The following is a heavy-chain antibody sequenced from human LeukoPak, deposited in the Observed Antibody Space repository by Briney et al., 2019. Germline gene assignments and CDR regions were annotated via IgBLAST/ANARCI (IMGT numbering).Heavy chain of an antibody. V-gene: IGHV1-46*01. CDR3: AGGGTVTTIDY. Sequence: ASVKVSCKASGYTFTSYYMHWVRQAPGQGLEWMGIINPSGGSTSYAQKFQGRFTMTRDTSTSTVYMELSSLRSEDTAVYYCAGGGTVTTIDYWGQGTLVTVSS. CDR1: GYTFTSYY. CDR2: INPSGGST. J-gene: IGHJ4*02. D-gene: IGHD4-17*01.